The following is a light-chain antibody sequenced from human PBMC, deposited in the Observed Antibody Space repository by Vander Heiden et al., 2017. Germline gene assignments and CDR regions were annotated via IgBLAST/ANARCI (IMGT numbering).Light chain of an antibody. CDR2: AAS. J-gene: IGKJ4*01. CDR3: QQSDSTPIT. Sequence: DPVTITCRASQSISSYLNWYQQKPGKAPKLLIYAASSLQSGVPSRFSGSGSGTDFTLTISRLQPEDFATYYCQQSDSTPITFGGGTKVEIK. V-gene: IGKV1-39*01. CDR1: QSISSY.